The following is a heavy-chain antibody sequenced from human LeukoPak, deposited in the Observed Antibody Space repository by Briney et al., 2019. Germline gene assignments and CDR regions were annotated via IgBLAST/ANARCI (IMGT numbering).Heavy chain of an antibody. D-gene: IGHD3-22*01. CDR3: AKDRLDSAYYYSRYFDY. Sequence: PGGSLRLSCAASGFTFSSYAMSWVRQAPGKGLEWVSTSGGSSGVTYYADSVKGRFTISRDNSKSTLNLQMNSLRAEDTAVYYCAKDRLDSAYYYSRYFDYWGQGTLVTVSS. CDR1: GFTFSSYA. J-gene: IGHJ4*02. CDR2: SGGSSGVT. V-gene: IGHV3-23*01.